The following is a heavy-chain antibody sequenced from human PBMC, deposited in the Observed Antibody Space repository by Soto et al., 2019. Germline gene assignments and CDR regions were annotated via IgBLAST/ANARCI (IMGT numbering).Heavy chain of an antibody. J-gene: IGHJ4*02. CDR2: IDPSDSYT. Sequence: PGESLKISCKGSGYSFTSYWISWVRQMPGKGLEWMGRIDPSDSYTNYSPSFQGHVTISADKSISTAYLQWSSLKASDTAMYYCARPSPFYYGSGSYDYWGQGTLVTVSS. V-gene: IGHV5-10-1*01. D-gene: IGHD3-10*01. CDR3: ARPSPFYYGSGSYDY. CDR1: GYSFTSYW.